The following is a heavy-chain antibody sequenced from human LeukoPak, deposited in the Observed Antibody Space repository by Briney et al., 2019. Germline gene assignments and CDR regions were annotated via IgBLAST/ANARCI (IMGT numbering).Heavy chain of an antibody. CDR2: IIPMFETA. D-gene: IGHD2-2*01. J-gene: IGHJ4*02. CDR1: GGRFNTYA. CDR3: AKDRTSGFSASWLDY. Sequence: SVKVSCKASGGRFNTYAIDWVRQAPGRGLEWMGGIIPMFETAKYAQNFQGRVTITADKSTTTAYMELSSLRSEDTAVYYCAKDRTSGFSASWLDYWGQGSLVTVSS. V-gene: IGHV1-69*06.